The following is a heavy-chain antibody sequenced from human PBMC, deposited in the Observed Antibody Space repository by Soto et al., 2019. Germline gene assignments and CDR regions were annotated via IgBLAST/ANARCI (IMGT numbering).Heavy chain of an antibody. D-gene: IGHD1-26*01. CDR2: IYYSGST. Sequence: LPETLSLTCTVSGGSISSSSYYWGWIRQPPGKGLEWIGSIYYSGSTYYNPSLKSRVTISVDTSKNQFSLKLSSVTAADTAVYYCARRYGGNLDYWGQGTLVTVSS. CDR1: GGSISSSSYY. J-gene: IGHJ4*02. CDR3: ARRYGGNLDY. V-gene: IGHV4-39*07.